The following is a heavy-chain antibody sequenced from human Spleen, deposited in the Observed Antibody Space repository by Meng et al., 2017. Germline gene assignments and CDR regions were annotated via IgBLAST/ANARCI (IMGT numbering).Heavy chain of an antibody. CDR3: ARGPTTMAHDFDY. J-gene: IGHJ4*02. V-gene: IGHV4-34*01. Sequence: HVHLQQWRAGLLTPSDTLALPCVVSGGSFSDYSWSWIRQPPGKGLEWIGEINHSGSTNYNPSLESRATISVDTSQNNLSLKLSSVTAADSAVYYCARGPTTMAHDFDYWGQGTLVTVSS. CDR2: INHSGST. D-gene: IGHD4-11*01. CDR1: GGSFSDYS.